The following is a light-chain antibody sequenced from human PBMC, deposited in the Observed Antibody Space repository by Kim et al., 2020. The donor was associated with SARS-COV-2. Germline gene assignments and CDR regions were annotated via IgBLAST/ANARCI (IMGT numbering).Light chain of an antibody. Sequence: DIQMTQSPSTLSASVGDRPTITCRASQSISSSLVWYQQKPGKAPKLLIYKASTLESGVPSRFSGSGSETQFTLTISSLQPDDFATYYCQQYNSYSWTFGQGTKVDIK. CDR2: KAS. CDR3: QQYNSYSWT. CDR1: QSISSS. J-gene: IGKJ1*01. V-gene: IGKV1-5*03.